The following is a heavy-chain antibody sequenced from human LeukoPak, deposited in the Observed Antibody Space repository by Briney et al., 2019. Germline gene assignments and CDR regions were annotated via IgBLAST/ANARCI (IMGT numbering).Heavy chain of an antibody. CDR1: GLTFSSYA. J-gene: IGHJ4*02. D-gene: IGHD3-22*01. V-gene: IGHV3-30-3*01. Sequence: PGGSLRLSCAASGLTFSSYAMHWVRQAPGKGLEWVAVISYDGSNKYYADSVKGRFTISRDNSKNTLYLQMNSLRAEDTAVYYCARVYDSSGYYYFSVAYWGQGTLVTVSS. CDR3: ARVYDSSGYYYFSVAY. CDR2: ISYDGSNK.